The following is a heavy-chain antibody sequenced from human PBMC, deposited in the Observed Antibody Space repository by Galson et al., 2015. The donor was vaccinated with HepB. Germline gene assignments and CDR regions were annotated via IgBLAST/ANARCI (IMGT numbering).Heavy chain of an antibody. CDR1: GVTFSSYG. J-gene: IGHJ6*02. D-gene: IGHD2-2*01. CDR3: ARDGDSNFKIGVVPAAPTNHNGMDV. V-gene: IGHV3-33*01. CDR2: IWYDGSKR. Sequence: SLRLSCAASGVTFSSYGMHWVRQAPGRGLEWVAAIWYDGSKRYYADSVKGRFTISRDYSENTLFLQMNRLRAEDTAVYYCARDGDSNFKIGVVPAAPTNHNGMDVWGQGTTVTVSS.